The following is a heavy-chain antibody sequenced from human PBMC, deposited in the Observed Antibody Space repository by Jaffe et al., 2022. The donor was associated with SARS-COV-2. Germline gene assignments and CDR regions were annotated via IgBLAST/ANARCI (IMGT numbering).Heavy chain of an antibody. J-gene: IGHJ4*02. V-gene: IGHV4-38-2*02. CDR3: ARQDYNNWLGCY. D-gene: IGHD1-1*01. CDR2: VLHDGTT. CDR1: GYSISSGYY. Sequence: QVHLQESGPGLVKPSETLSLTCTVSGYSISSGYYWGWIRQSPGKGLEWIGDVLHDGTTYYNPSLRSRVTISVDTSKNQFSLRLSSLTAADTAVYYCARQDYNNWLGCYWGQGALVTVSS.